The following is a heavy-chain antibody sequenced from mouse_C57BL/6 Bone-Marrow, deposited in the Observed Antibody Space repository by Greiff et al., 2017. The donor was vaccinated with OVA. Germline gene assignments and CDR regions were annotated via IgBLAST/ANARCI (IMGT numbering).Heavy chain of an antibody. J-gene: IGHJ3*01. CDR3: ASAVFAY. Sequence: QVQLQQPGAELVKPGASVKLSCKASGYTFTSYWMQWVKQRPGQGLEWIGEIDPSDSYTNYNQKFKGKATLTVDTYSSTAYMQLRSLTSEDSAVYYCASAVFAYWGQGTLVTVSA. V-gene: IGHV1-50*01. CDR2: IDPSDSYT. CDR1: GYTFTSYW.